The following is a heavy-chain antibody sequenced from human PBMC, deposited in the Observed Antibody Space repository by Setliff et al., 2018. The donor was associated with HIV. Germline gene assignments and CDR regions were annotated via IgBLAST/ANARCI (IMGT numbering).Heavy chain of an antibody. V-gene: IGHV1-2*02. D-gene: IGHD3-10*01. CDR3: ARVILAGRFKTYYFDY. J-gene: IGHJ4*02. CDR2: INPNSGGT. Sequence: GASVKVSCKASGYTFTGYYMHWVRQAPGQGLEWMGWINPNSGGTNYAQKFQGRVTMTRDTSISTAYMELSRLRSDDTAVYYCARVILAGRFKTYYFDYWGQGSLVTVSS. CDR1: GYTFTGYY.